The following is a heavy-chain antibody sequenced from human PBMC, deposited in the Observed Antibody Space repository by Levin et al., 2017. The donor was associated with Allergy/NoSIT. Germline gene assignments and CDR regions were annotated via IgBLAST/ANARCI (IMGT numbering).Heavy chain of an antibody. J-gene: IGHJ2*01. CDR3: AREAYSEVAGKLPWYFDL. D-gene: IGHD6-19*01. Sequence: SETLSLTCTVSGGSVSSGGYYWSWIRQPPGKGLDWIGYISYNGKTNSNPSLKSRLTMSLDTSRNQFSLKLSSLTAADTAVYFCAREAYSEVAGKLPWYFDLWGRGTLVTVSS. CDR2: ISYNGKT. V-gene: IGHV4-61*08. CDR1: GGSVSSGGYY.